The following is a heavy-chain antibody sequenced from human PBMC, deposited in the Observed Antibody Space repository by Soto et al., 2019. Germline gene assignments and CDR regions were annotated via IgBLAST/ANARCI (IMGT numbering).Heavy chain of an antibody. Sequence: SETLSLTCTVSGGSISSSSYYWGWIRQPPGKGLEWIGSIYYSGSTYYNPSLKSRVTISVDTSKNQFSLKLSSVTAADTAVYYCASPDYGEDYYYYGMDVWGQGTTVNVSS. CDR1: GGSISSSSYY. D-gene: IGHD4-17*01. V-gene: IGHV4-39*01. J-gene: IGHJ6*01. CDR3: ASPDYGEDYYYYGMDV. CDR2: IYYSGST.